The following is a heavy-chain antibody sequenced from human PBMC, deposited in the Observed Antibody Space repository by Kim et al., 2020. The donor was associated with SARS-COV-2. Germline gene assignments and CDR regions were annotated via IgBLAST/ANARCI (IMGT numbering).Heavy chain of an antibody. CDR3: ARDLEYYYGSGSYHY. J-gene: IGHJ4*02. Sequence: SLRLSCAASGFTFSSYGMHWVRQAPGKGLEWVAVIWYDGSNKYYADSVKGRFTISRDNSKNTLYLQMNSLRAEDTAVYYCARDLEYYYGSGSYHYWGQGTLVTVSS. CDR2: IWYDGSNK. V-gene: IGHV3-33*01. D-gene: IGHD3-10*01. CDR1: GFTFSSYG.